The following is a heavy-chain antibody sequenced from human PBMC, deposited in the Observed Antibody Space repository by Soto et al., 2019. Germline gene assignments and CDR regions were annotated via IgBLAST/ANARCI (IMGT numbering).Heavy chain of an antibody. Sequence: EVQLVESGGGLVKPGGSLRLSCAASGFTFSSYSMNWVRQAPGKGLEWVSSISSSSSYIYYADSVKGRFTISRDNAKNSLYLQMNSLRAEDTAVYNCARTVPPYYYGSGSYLMQTDYWGQGTLVTVSS. D-gene: IGHD3-10*01. J-gene: IGHJ4*02. CDR1: GFTFSSYS. CDR2: ISSSSSYI. CDR3: ARTVPPYYYGSGSYLMQTDY. V-gene: IGHV3-21*01.